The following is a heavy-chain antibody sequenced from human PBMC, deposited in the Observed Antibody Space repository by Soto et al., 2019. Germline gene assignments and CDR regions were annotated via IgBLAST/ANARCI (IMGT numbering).Heavy chain of an antibody. CDR1: GGSISSGDYY. CDR2: IYYSGST. CDR3: ARDSRDVVVVAATPVIYYYYGMDV. Sequence: SETLSLTCTVSGGSISSGDYYWSWIRQPPGKGLEWIGYIYYSGSTYYNPSLKSRVTISVDTSKNQFSLKLSSVTAADTAVYYCARDSRDVVVVAATPVIYYYYGMDVWGQGTTVTSP. J-gene: IGHJ6*02. V-gene: IGHV4-30-4*01. D-gene: IGHD2-15*01.